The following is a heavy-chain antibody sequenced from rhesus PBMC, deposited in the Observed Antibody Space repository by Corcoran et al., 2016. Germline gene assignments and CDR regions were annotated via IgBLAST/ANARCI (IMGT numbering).Heavy chain of an antibody. CDR3: TGYCSGGVCYTGSDY. CDR2: ISSASSYI. Sequence: EVQLVESGGGLVQPGGSLRLSCAASGFTFSDYYMSWVRQAPGKGLEWVSSISSASSYIYYADSVKGRFTISRDNAKNSLSLQMNSLKTEDTAVYYCTGYCSGGVCYTGSDYWGQGVLVTVSS. J-gene: IGHJ4*01. D-gene: IGHD2-39*02. CDR1: GFTFSDYY. V-gene: IGHV3S16*01.